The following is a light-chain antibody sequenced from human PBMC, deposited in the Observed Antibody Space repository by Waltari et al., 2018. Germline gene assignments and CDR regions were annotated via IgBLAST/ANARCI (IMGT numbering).Light chain of an antibody. CDR3: NSRDSSGHHK. CDR2: GSN. CDR1: SRRVYY. V-gene: IGLV3-19*01. Sequence: SSGLTQDPAVSVALGQTVTITCQGESRRVYYVSWYQKNPGQAPVLLIYGSNDRPSGIQDRFSGSTSRNTSSLIITGAQAEDEADYYCNSRDSSGHHKFGGGTKLTVL. J-gene: IGLJ2*01.